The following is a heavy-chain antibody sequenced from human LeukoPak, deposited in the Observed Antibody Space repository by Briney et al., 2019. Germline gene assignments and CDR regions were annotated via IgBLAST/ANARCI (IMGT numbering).Heavy chain of an antibody. CDR2: INHSGST. D-gene: IGHD4-23*01. V-gene: IGHV4-34*01. CDR3: AYTPSHYGGNSGDVYYFDY. CDR1: GGSFSGFY. J-gene: IGHJ4*02. Sequence: PSETLSLTCAVYGGSFSGFYWSWIRQPPGKGLEWIGEINHSGSTNYNPSLKSRVTISVDTSKNQFSLKLSSVTAADTAVYYCAYTPSHYGGNSGDVYYFDYWGQGTLVTVSS.